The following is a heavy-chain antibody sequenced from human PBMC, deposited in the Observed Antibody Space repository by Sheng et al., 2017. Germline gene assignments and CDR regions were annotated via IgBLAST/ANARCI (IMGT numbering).Heavy chain of an antibody. D-gene: IGHD1-1*01. CDR3: ARDLSHDWNDHFGY. Sequence: QVQLVESGGGLVKPGGSLRLSCAASGFIFSDYYMSWVRQTPGKGLEWVAYISSSGNNKYYADSVKGRFTVSRDNAKNSLFLQMSSLRAEDTAVYYCARDLSHDWNDHFGYWGQGTLVTVSS. CDR2: ISSSGNNK. V-gene: IGHV3-11*04. CDR1: GFIFSDYY. J-gene: IGHJ4*02.